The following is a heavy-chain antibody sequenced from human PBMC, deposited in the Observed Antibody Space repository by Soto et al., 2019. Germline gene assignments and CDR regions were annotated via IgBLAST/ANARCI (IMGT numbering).Heavy chain of an antibody. CDR3: ARGDRWLHQYYFDY. D-gene: IGHD2-15*01. V-gene: IGHV4-61*01. CDR2: IYYSGST. Sequence: SLTCTVSGGSVSSGSYYWSWIRQPPGKGLEWIGYIYYSGSTNYNPSLKSRVTISVDTSKNQFSLKLSSVTAADTAVYYCARGDRWLHQYYFDYWGQGTLVSVSS. CDR1: GGSVSSGSYY. J-gene: IGHJ4*02.